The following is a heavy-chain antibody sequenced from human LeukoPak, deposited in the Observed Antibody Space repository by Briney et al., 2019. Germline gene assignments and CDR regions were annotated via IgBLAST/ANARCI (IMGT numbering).Heavy chain of an antibody. CDR2: IYYSGST. CDR3: ARAFRARYFDL. D-gene: IGHD2/OR15-2a*01. V-gene: IGHV4-39*01. J-gene: IGHJ2*01. CDR1: GFSFRDYY. Sequence: GSLRLSCAASGFSFRDYYMSWIRQPPGKGLEWIGIIYYSGSTYYNPSLKGRVTISVDTSKNQFSLKLSSVTAADTAVYYCARAFRARYFDLWGRGTLVTVSS.